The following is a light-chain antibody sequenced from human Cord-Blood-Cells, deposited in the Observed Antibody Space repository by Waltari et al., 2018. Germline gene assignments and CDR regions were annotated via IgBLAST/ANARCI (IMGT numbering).Light chain of an antibody. CDR2: AAS. Sequence: DIQMTQSPSSLSASVGDRVTITCRASQSISSYFNWYQQKPGKAPKLLIYAASSVQSGVPSRFGGSGSGTDCTLTISSLQPEDFATYYCQQSYSTPRWTFGQGTKAEVK. CDR3: QQSYSTPRWT. V-gene: IGKV1-39*01. CDR1: QSISSY. J-gene: IGKJ1*01.